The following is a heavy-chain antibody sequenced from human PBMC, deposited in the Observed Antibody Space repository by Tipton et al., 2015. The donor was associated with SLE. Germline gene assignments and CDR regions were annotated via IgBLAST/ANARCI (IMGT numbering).Heavy chain of an antibody. CDR2: IYYSGST. CDR1: GGSISSYY. V-gene: IGHV4-59*01. CDR3: ARSRVVVALEYYYYMDV. D-gene: IGHD3-22*01. Sequence: TLSLTCTVSGGSISSYYWSWIRQPPGKGLEWIGYIYYSGSTNYNPSLKSRVTISVDTSKNQFSLKLSSVTAADTAVYYCARSRVVVALEYYYYMDVWAKGPRSPSP. J-gene: IGHJ6*03.